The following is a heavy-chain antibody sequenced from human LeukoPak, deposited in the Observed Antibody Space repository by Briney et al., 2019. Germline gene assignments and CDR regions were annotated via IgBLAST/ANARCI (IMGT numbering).Heavy chain of an antibody. J-gene: IGHJ4*02. CDR1: GFTFSSYS. CDR2: ISSSIGYI. V-gene: IGHV3-21*01. Sequence: GGSLRLSCAASGFTFSSYSMNWVRQAPGKGLEWVSSISSSIGYIYYADSVKGRFTIPRDNAKNSLYLQMNSLRAEDTAVYYCARGGSSQVDYWGQGTLVTVSS. CDR3: ARGGSSQVDY.